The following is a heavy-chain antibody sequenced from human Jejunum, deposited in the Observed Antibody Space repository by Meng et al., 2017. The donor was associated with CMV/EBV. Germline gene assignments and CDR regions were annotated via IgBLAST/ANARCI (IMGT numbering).Heavy chain of an antibody. V-gene: IGHV1-18*01. CDR3: ARGTGAGNY. CDR1: GYTFTDFG. D-gene: IGHD1-26*01. CDR2: TSAYNTHT. J-gene: IGHJ4*02. Sequence: QVQLVQSGPGVKKPRASVRVSCKTSGYTFTDFGISWVRQAPGQGLEWMGWTSAYNTHTNYAQKFQDRFTMTTDTSTNTAYMELRNLRSDDTAIYYCARGTGAGNYWGPGTLVTVSS.